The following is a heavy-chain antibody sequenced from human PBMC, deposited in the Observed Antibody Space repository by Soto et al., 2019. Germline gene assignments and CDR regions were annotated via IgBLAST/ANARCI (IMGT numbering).Heavy chain of an antibody. D-gene: IGHD2-15*01. CDR2: IYYSGST. CDR1: GGSISSGDYY. Sequence: QVQLQESGPGLVKPSQTLSLTCTVSGGSISSGDYYWSWIRQPPGKGLEWIGYIYYSGSTYYNPSLKSRDTKAVDPSKNQVSLKLSSVTAADTAVYYCARRPQDCSGGRCYLYFHHWGQGTLVTVSS. CDR3: ARRPQDCSGGRCYLYFHH. J-gene: IGHJ1*01. V-gene: IGHV4-30-4*01.